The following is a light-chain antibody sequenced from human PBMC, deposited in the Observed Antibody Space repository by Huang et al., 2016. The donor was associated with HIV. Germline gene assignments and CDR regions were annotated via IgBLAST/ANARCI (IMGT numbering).Light chain of an antibody. J-gene: IGKJ1*01. Sequence: EIVMTQSPATLSVSPGESAPLSCRASQSVSSKLAWSNQKPGQAPMLLIYDTSTRATSIPARVSGSGSGTEFTLTSNSLQSEDFAVYYCQQYNDWWTFGQGTRVEIK. CDR3: QQYNDWWT. V-gene: IGKV3-15*01. CDR1: QSVSSK. CDR2: DTS.